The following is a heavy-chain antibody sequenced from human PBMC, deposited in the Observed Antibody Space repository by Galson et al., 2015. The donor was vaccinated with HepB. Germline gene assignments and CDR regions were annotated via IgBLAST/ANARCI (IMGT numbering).Heavy chain of an antibody. Sequence: VQLQESGPGLVKHSETLSLTCTVSGFTVSNNYISWVRQAPGKGLEWVSVIYSGGSTYYAASVTDRFTSSADNSKNTLFLQMNSLRAEDTAVYFCARTYGGNSFAFDIWGRGTLVTVSS. CDR3: ARTYGGNSFAFDI. CDR1: GFTVSNNY. CDR2: IYSGGST. D-gene: IGHD4-23*01. V-gene: IGHV3-53*01. J-gene: IGHJ4*02.